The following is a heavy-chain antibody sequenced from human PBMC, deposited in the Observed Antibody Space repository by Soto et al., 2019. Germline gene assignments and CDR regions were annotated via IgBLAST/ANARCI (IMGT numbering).Heavy chain of an antibody. CDR2: IYYSGST. D-gene: IGHD5-18*01. CDR1: GGSISSYY. Sequence: SETLSLTCTVSGGSISSYYWSWIRQPPGKGLEWIGYIYYSGSTNYNPSLKSRVTISVDTSKNQFSLKLSSVTAADTAVYYCARGGGYSYGFDYWGQGALVTVSS. J-gene: IGHJ4*02. CDR3: ARGGGYSYGFDY. V-gene: IGHV4-59*01.